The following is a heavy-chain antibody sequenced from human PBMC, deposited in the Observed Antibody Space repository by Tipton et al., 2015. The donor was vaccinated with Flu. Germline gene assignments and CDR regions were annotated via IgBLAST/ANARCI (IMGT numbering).Heavy chain of an antibody. V-gene: IGHV5-51*03. D-gene: IGHD2-8*01. J-gene: IGHJ3*01. CDR3: ASNVNVFAFDV. Sequence: VQLVQSGAEVKKPGESLKISCRGSGYSFTNHWIGWVRQLPEKGLEWMGIIYPGDSQTTYSPSFQGRVTISADMSTSTAHLQWTSLQASDTAMYYCASNVNVFAFDVWGQGTMVTVSS. CDR1: GYSFTNHW. CDR2: IYPGDSQT.